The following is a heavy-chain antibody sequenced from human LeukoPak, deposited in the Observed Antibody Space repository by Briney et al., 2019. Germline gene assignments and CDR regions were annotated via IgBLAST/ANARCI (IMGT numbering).Heavy chain of an antibody. Sequence: GGSLRLYCAASGFTFATYAMSWVRQAPGKGLEWVGGISISSVDSYYADSVKGRFSISRDDSKNTLYLQMDRLSDEDTAVYYCAKDRELLFAHCWFDLWGQGTLVTVSS. CDR3: AKDRELLFAHCWFDL. V-gene: IGHV3-23*01. CDR2: ISISSVDS. J-gene: IGHJ5*02. D-gene: IGHD3-10*01. CDR1: GFTFATYA.